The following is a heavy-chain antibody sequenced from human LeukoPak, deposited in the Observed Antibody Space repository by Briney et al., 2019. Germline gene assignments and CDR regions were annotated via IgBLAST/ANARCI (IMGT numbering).Heavy chain of an antibody. CDR3: ARYSGPSNWFDP. J-gene: IGHJ5*02. Sequence: SETLSLTCTVSGGSISNYYWSWIRQPPGKGLEWIGYIYYSGSANYNPSLKSRVTISVATSKIQFSLKLSSVIAADTAVYYCARYSGPSNWFDPWGQGTLVTVSS. V-gene: IGHV4-59*01. CDR2: IYYSGSA. CDR1: GGSISNYY. D-gene: IGHD1-26*01.